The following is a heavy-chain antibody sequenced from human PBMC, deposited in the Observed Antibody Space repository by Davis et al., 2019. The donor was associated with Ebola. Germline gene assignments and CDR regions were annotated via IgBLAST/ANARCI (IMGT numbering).Heavy chain of an antibody. CDR1: GFTVSSNY. V-gene: IGHV3-30*03. CDR2: IPYDGKDI. J-gene: IGHJ4*02. CDR3: VREIYDYVWLAYFHY. Sequence: GESLKISCAASGFTVSSNYMSWVRQAPGKGLEWVAVIPYDGKDISYAESVRGRFTISRDNSKNTLHLQMNSLRTEDTALYYCVREIYDYVWLAYFHYWGQGTLVTVSS. D-gene: IGHD3-16*01.